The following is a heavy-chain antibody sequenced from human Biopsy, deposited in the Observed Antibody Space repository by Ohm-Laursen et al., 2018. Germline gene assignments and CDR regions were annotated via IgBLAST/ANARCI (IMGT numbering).Heavy chain of an antibody. Sequence: TLSLTCTVSGGSVSSGGFYWSWIRQHPGKGLEWIRYIYYSGTTYYSPSLKSLVTISVDTSKNQFSLKLNSVTAADTAVYYCARRPYGGTRYWYFDLWGRGTLVTVSS. V-gene: IGHV4-31*01. CDR1: GGSVSSGGFY. J-gene: IGHJ2*01. CDR3: ARRPYGGTRYWYFDL. CDR2: IYYSGTT. D-gene: IGHD4-23*01.